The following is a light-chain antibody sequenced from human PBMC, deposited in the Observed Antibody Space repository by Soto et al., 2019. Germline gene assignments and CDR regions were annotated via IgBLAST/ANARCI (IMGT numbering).Light chain of an antibody. J-gene: IGLJ1*01. Sequence: LTQPASVSGSPGQSVTISCTGTSSDVGAYKYVSWYQQHPGKAPKLMIYEVSNRPSGVSNRFSGSKSGNTASLTISGLQADDEADYYCNSFAGDIIRFVFGTGTKVTVL. CDR2: EVS. CDR1: SSDVGAYKY. CDR3: NSFAGDIIRFV. V-gene: IGLV2-14*01.